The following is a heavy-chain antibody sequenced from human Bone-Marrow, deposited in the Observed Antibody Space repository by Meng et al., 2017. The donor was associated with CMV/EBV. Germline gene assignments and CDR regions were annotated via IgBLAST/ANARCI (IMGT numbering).Heavy chain of an antibody. D-gene: IGHD1-26*01. CDR2: IRSKAYGGTT. V-gene: IGHV3-49*04. Sequence: GRSLKISCTASGFTFGDYAMSWVRQAPGKGLEWVGFIRSKAYGGTTEYAASVKGRFTISRDDSKSIAYLQMNSLKTEDTAVYYCTRDGIPDYWGQGTLVTVSS. CDR3: TRDGIPDY. CDR1: GFTFGDYA. J-gene: IGHJ4*02.